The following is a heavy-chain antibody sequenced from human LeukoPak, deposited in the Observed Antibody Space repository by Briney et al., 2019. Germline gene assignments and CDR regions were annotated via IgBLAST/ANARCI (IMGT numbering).Heavy chain of an antibody. D-gene: IGHD1-26*01. CDR1: GFTFSSYT. CDR3: VREAAATLFDY. V-gene: IGHV3-21*01. CDR2: ISSSSRDI. Sequence: GGSLRLSCAASGFTFSSYTMNWVRQAPGKGLEWVAAISSSSRDIFYADSVKGRFSISRDNTQNSLSLRTNSLRAEDTAVYYCVREAAATLFDYWGQGTLVTVSS. J-gene: IGHJ4*02.